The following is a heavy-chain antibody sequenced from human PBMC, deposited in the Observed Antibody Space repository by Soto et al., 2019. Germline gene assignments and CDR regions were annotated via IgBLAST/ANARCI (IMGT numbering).Heavy chain of an antibody. Sequence: QVQLQESGPGLVKPSETLSLTCTVSGGSISSYYWSWIRQPPGKGLEWIGYIYYSGSTNYNPSLKSRVTISVDTSKNQFSLKLSSVTAADTAVYYCGVAGPDSDAFDIWGQGTMVTVSS. CDR1: GGSISSYY. V-gene: IGHV4-59*01. J-gene: IGHJ3*02. CDR3: GVAGPDSDAFDI. D-gene: IGHD6-19*01. CDR2: IYYSGST.